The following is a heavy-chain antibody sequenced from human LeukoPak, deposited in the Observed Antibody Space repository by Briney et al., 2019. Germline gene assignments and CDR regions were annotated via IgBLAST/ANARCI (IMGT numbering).Heavy chain of an antibody. CDR1: GFTFTNYW. CDR2: VKEDGTTK. D-gene: IGHD5-18*01. CDR3: VRHDAFRYGNLAGRQYYYYMDV. V-gene: IGHV3-7*01. Sequence: PGGSLRLSCAASGFTFTNYWMSWVRQAPGKGLEWVANVKEDGTTKQYVDSVKGRFTISRDNAKNSLYLQMDSLRAEDTAVYYCVRHDAFRYGNLAGRQYYYYMDVWGKGTTVTVS. J-gene: IGHJ6*03.